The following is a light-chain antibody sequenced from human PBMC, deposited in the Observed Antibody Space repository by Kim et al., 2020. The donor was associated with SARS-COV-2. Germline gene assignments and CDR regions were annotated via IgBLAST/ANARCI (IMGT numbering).Light chain of an antibody. J-gene: IGKJ3*01. CDR3: QQSYSMPHT. Sequence: ASVGDRVTVTCRASQSISSFLNWYQQKPGKAPKLLIYASSNLQSGVPSRFSGRGSGTDFTLTISSLQPEDFATYFCQQSYSMPHTFGPGTKVDIK. CDR2: ASS. CDR1: QSISSF. V-gene: IGKV1-39*01.